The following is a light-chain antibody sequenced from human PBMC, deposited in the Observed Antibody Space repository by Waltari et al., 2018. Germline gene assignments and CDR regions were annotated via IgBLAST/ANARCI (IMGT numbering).Light chain of an antibody. CDR2: LGS. Sequence: DLVMTESPFSLPVTPGEPASTSCRSSQRLLHRNGNNYLDWYLQKPGQYPQLLFYLGSNRASGVPDRFSASGSGTDFTLKISRVEAEDVGVYYCMQSLLALWTFGQGTKVEIK. V-gene: IGKV2-28*01. CDR3: MQSLLALWT. J-gene: IGKJ1*01. CDR1: QRLLHRNGNNY.